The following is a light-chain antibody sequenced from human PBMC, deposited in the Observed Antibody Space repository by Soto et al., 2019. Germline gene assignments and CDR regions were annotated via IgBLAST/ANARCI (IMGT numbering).Light chain of an antibody. CDR3: GSWDSSLSAYV. Sequence: QSVLTQPPSVSGAPGQRVTISCTGSSSSIGAGYDVHWYQQLPGTAPKLLIYGNSNRPSRVPDRFSGSRSGTSASLAITGLQAEDEWDYYCGSWDSSLSAYVFGTGTKVTVL. CDR2: GNS. V-gene: IGLV1-40*01. CDR1: SSSIGAGYD. J-gene: IGLJ1*01.